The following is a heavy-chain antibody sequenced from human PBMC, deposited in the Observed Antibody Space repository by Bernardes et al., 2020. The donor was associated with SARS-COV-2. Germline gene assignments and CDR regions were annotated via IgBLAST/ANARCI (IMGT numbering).Heavy chain of an antibody. CDR1: GFTFSDHY. V-gene: IGHV3-72*01. CDR2: ARNRANSYTI. D-gene: IGHD3-10*01. CDR3: TRGIWRLRGVVDALDV. Sequence: GGSLRLSCAASGFTFSDHYMDWVRQAPGKGLEWVGRARNRANSYTIEYAASVKGRFIISRDDSKSSLYLQMNSLKTEDAAVYYCTRGIWRLRGVVDALDVWGQGTTVTVSS. J-gene: IGHJ6*02.